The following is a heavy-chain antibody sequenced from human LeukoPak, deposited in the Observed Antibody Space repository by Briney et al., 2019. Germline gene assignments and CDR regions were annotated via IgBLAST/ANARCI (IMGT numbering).Heavy chain of an antibody. V-gene: IGHV3-23*01. Sequence: QPGGSLTLSCAASGFTFSSYAMTWVRQAPGKGLEWVSTISTGGGTTSDADSVKGRFTISRDNSKNTLYLQMNSLRVADTAVYYCAKDIGRTSGTYDYWGQGTLVTVSS. CDR2: ISTGGGTT. CDR3: AKDIGRTSGTYDY. J-gene: IGHJ4*02. CDR1: GFTFSSYA. D-gene: IGHD1-26*01.